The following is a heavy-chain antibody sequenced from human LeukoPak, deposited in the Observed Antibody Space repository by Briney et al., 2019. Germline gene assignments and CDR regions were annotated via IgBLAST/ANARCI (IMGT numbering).Heavy chain of an antibody. J-gene: IGHJ5*02. CDR1: GFTFSSYA. CDR2: ISYDGSNK. D-gene: IGHD2-15*01. V-gene: IGHV3-30*04. Sequence: GGSPRLSCAASGFTFSSYAMHWVRQAPGKGLEWVAVISYDGSNKYYADSVKGRFTISRDNSKNTLYLQMNSLRAEDTAVYYCARAGVDVVVVAATTDNWFDPWGQGTLVTVSS. CDR3: ARAGVDVVVVAATTDNWFDP.